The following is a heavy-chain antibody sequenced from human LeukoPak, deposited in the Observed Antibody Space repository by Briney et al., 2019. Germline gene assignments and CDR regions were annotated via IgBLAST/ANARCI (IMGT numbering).Heavy chain of an antibody. CDR3: ARGAFGGVIVENWFDP. CDR2: ISSSSSYI. Sequence: GGSLRLSCAASGFAFSSYSMNWVRQAPGKGLEWVSSISSSSSYIYYADSVKGRFTISRDNAKNSLYLQMNSLRAEDTAVYYCARGAFGGVIVENWFDPWGQGTLVTVSS. D-gene: IGHD3-16*02. J-gene: IGHJ5*02. CDR1: GFAFSSYS. V-gene: IGHV3-21*01.